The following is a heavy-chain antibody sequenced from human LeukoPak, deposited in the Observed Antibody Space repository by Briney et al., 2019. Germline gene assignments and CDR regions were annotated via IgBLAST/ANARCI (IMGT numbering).Heavy chain of an antibody. V-gene: IGHV1-2*02. CDR1: GYTFTDYN. J-gene: IGHJ4*02. CDR2: INPKSGGT. Sequence: GASVKVSCKASGYTFTDYNLHWARQAPGEGVEWMGWINPKSGGTKFAQKHQGGVTMTADTSIDTAYLELSNLKSDDTAIYYCARSSSGWPLYFDCWGQGTLVTVSS. CDR3: ARSSSGWPLYFDC. D-gene: IGHD6-19*01.